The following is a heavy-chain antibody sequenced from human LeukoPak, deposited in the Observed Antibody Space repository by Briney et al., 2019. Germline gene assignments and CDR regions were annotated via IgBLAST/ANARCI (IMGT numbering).Heavy chain of an antibody. CDR2: IIPILGIA. Sequence: SVKVSCKASGGTFSSYAISWVRQAPGQGLEGMGRIIPILGIANYAQKFQGRVTLTADKSTSTAYMELSSLRSEDTAVYYCARGYCSGGSCYNNWFDPWGQGTLVTVSS. J-gene: IGHJ5*02. D-gene: IGHD2-15*01. V-gene: IGHV1-69*04. CDR3: ARGYCSGGSCYNNWFDP. CDR1: GGTFSSYA.